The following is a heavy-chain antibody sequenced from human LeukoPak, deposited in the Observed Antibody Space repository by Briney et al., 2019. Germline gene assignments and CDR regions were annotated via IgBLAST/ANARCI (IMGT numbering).Heavy chain of an antibody. D-gene: IGHD6-6*01. CDR1: GGSFSGYY. J-gene: IGHJ4*02. Sequence: SETLSLTYAVYGGSFSGYYWSWIRQPPGKGLEWIGEINHSGSTNYNPSLKSRVTISVDTSKNQFSLKLSSVTAADTAVYYCARGVLAARPEGGYWGQGTLVTVSS. CDR3: ARGVLAARPEGGY. CDR2: INHSGST. V-gene: IGHV4-34*01.